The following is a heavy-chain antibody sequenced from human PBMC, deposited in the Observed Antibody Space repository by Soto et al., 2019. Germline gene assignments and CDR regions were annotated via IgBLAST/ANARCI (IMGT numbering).Heavy chain of an antibody. D-gene: IGHD1-7*01. Sequence: GGSLRLSCAASGFTFSNAWMSWVRQAPGKGLEWVGRIKSKTDGGTTDYAAPVKGRFTISRDDSKNTLYLQMNSLKTEDTAVYYCTTDQSAYNWNYRFHYYYMDVWGKGTTVTVSS. J-gene: IGHJ6*03. CDR2: IKSKTDGGTT. CDR1: GFTFSNAW. CDR3: TTDQSAYNWNYRFHYYYMDV. V-gene: IGHV3-15*01.